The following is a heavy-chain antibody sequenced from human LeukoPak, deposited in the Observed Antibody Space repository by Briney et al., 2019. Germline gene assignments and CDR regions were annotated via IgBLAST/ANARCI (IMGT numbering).Heavy chain of an antibody. CDR3: ARDGKYYYGSGRNYYYYMDV. CDR2: INPNNGGT. D-gene: IGHD3-10*01. Sequence: ASVKVSCKASGYIFTDYYIHWMRQAPGEGLEWMGWINPNNGGTNYAQKFQGRVTMTRDTSISTAYMELSRLRSDDTAVYYCARDGKYYYGSGRNYYYYMDVWGKGTTVTVSS. J-gene: IGHJ6*03. V-gene: IGHV1-2*02. CDR1: GYIFTDYY.